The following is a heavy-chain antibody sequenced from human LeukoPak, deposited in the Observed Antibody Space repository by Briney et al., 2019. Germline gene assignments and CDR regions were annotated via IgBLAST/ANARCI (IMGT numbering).Heavy chain of an antibody. V-gene: IGHV1-18*01. Sequence: ASVKVSCKASGCTFSSKGITWVRQAPGQGLEWMGWISTYNGNTNYAQKLQGRVTMTTDTSTSTAYMELRSLRSDDTALYYCARVGSGWYYFDYWGQGTLVTVSS. CDR3: ARVGSGWYYFDY. CDR2: ISTYNGNT. D-gene: IGHD6-19*01. CDR1: GCTFSSKG. J-gene: IGHJ4*02.